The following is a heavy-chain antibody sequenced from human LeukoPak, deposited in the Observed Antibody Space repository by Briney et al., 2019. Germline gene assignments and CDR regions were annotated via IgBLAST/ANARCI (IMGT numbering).Heavy chain of an antibody. V-gene: IGHV3-23*01. CDR3: AKDGGTDDVYYFDY. CDR2: ISGSGGRT. D-gene: IGHD1-1*01. Sequence: GGSLRLSCAASGFTFSSYAMSWVRQAPGKGLEWVSGISGSGGRTYYADSVEGRFTISRDNSKNTLYLQMNSLRAEDTAIYYCAKDGGTDDVYYFDYWGQGTLVTVSS. J-gene: IGHJ4*02. CDR1: GFTFSSYA.